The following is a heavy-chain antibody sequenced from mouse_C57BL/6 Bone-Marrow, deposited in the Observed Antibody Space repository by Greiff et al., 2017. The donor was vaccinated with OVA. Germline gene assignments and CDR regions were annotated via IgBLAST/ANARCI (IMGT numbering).Heavy chain of an antibody. V-gene: IGHV1-81*01. D-gene: IGHD2-3*01. J-gene: IGHJ1*03. CDR3: ARSGGGLLWYFDV. CDR2: IYPRSGNT. Sequence: QVQLKESGAELARPGASVKLSCKASGYTFTSYGISWVKQRTGQGLEWIGEIYPRSGNTYYNEKFKGKATLTADKSSSTAYMELRSLTSEDSAVYFCARSGGGLLWYFDVWGTGTTVTVSS. CDR1: GYTFTSYG.